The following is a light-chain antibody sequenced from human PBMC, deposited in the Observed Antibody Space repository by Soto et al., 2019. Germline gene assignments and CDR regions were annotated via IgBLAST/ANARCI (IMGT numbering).Light chain of an antibody. CDR3: QPFGYTPRT. CDR1: QSVLYSPNNKNY. CDR2: WAS. V-gene: IGKV4-1*01. Sequence: DIVMTQSPDSLAVSLGERATINCKSSQSVLYSPNNKNYLSWYQQKPGQPPKLLIYWASTRESGVPDRFSGSGSGTDFTLTISSLPAEDVAVYYLQPFGYTPRTVGQGNKVEIK. J-gene: IGKJ1*01.